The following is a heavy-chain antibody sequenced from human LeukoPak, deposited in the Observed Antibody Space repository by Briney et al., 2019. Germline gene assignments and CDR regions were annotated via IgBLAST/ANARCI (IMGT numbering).Heavy chain of an antibody. V-gene: IGHV1-18*01. D-gene: IGHD1-26*01. CDR1: VYTFTNYG. CDR2: ISAYNGNT. Sequence: GASVKVSCKASVYTFTNYGISWVRQAPGQGLEWVGWISAYNGNTNYAQKLQGRVTMTTDTSTSTAYMELRSLRSDDTAVYYCARVLGVGATSFVLSDWFDPWGQGTLVTVSS. CDR3: ARVLGVGATSFVLSDWFDP. J-gene: IGHJ5*02.